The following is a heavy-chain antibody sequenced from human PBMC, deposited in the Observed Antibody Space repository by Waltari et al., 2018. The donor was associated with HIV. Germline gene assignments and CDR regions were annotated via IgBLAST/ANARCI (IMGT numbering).Heavy chain of an antibody. Sequence: VQLVESGGGVVQPGRSLRLSCAASGFTFKNFAMNWVRQAPGKGLGWVSYISSSGSTIYYADSVKGRFTISRDNAKNSLYLQMNSLRAEDTAVYFCARDGSSYYGLDYWGRGTLVTVSS. CDR1: GFTFKNFA. J-gene: IGHJ4*02. CDR3: ARDGSSYYGLDY. D-gene: IGHD1-26*01. V-gene: IGHV3-48*03. CDR2: ISSSGSTI.